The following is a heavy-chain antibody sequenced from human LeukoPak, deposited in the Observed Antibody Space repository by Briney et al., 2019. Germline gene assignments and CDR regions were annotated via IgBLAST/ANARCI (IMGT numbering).Heavy chain of an antibody. D-gene: IGHD3-16*02. V-gene: IGHV1-2*06. CDR1: GYTFTGYY. CDR3: AVYADDYVWGSYRYSGPDY. J-gene: IGHJ4*02. CDR2: INPNSGGT. Sequence: GASVKVSCKASGYTFTGYYMHWVRQAPGQGLEWMGRINPNSGGTNYAQKLQGRVTMTRDTSISTAYMELSRLRSDDTAVYYCAVYADDYVWGSYRYSGPDYWGQGTLVTVSS.